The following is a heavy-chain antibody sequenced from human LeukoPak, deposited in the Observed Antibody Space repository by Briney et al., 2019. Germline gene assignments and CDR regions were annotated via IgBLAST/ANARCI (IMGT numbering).Heavy chain of an antibody. CDR1: GFTFSSYA. D-gene: IGHD1-26*01. V-gene: IGHV3-23*01. Sequence: GGSLRLSCAASGFTFSSYAMNWVRQAPGKGREWVSLISSSGGNTNYADSVRGQFTISRDNSNNTVSLQMRSLRAEDTAIYNCVKDFGSGWIRSTYFQRWGQGTLVTVSS. CDR2: ISSSGGNT. J-gene: IGHJ1*01. CDR3: VKDFGSGWIRSTYFQR.